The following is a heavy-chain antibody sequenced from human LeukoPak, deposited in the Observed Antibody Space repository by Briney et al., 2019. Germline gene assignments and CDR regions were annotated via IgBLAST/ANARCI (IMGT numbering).Heavy chain of an antibody. CDR2: ISYDGSNK. J-gene: IGHJ6*04. D-gene: IGHD1-26*01. CDR1: GFTFSSYG. Sequence: GGSLRLSCAASGFTFSSYGMHWVRQAPGKGLEWVAVISYDGSNKYYADFVKGRFTISRDNSKSTLYLQMNSLRAEDTAVYYCAREQWGNGMDVWGKGTTVTVSS. V-gene: IGHV3-30*03. CDR3: AREQWGNGMDV.